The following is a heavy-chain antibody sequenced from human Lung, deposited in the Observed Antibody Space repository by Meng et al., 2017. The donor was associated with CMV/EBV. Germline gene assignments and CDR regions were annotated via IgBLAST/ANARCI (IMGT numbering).Heavy chain of an antibody. Sequence: GESXKISCAASGFTFNSYAMHWVRQAPGKGLEWVALITHDGSNKYYTDSVRGRFTISRDNSKNTLYLRMNSLRPEDTAVYYCAGSPSDIHLWFVFLGQGSLVTVSS. V-gene: IGHV3-30*04. CDR3: AGSPSDIHLWFVF. CDR2: ITHDGSNK. J-gene: IGHJ4*02. D-gene: IGHD5-18*01. CDR1: GFTFNSYA.